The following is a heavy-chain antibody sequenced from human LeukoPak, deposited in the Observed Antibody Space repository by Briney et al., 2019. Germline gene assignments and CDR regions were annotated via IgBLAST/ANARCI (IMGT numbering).Heavy chain of an antibody. V-gene: IGHV4-59*08. CDR2: IYYSGST. CDR1: GGSISSYY. CDR3: ARSTDSSGYYPGRYYYGMDV. J-gene: IGHJ6*02. D-gene: IGHD3-22*01. Sequence: PSETLSLTCTVSGGSISSYYWSWIRQPPGKGLEWIGYIYYSGSTNYNPSLKSRVTISVDTSKNQFSLKLSSVTAADTAVYYCARSTDSSGYYPGRYYYGMDVWGQGTTVTVSS.